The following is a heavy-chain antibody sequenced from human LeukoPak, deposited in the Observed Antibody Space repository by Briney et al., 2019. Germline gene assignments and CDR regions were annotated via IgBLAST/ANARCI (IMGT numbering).Heavy chain of an antibody. CDR1: GDSVSSGSRY. D-gene: IGHD6-19*01. CDR2: INYSGST. Sequence: PSETLSLTCTVSGDSVSSGSRYWSWIRQPPGKGLEWIGYINYSGSTNYNPSLKSRVTISVDTSRNQLSLKLTSVTAADTAVYYCARATDSNGWLFDYWGQGTLVTVSS. J-gene: IGHJ4*02. V-gene: IGHV4-61*01. CDR3: ARATDSNGWLFDY.